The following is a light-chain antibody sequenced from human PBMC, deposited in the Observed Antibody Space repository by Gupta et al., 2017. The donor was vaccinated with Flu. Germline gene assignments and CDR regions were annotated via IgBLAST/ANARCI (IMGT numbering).Light chain of an antibody. J-gene: IGLJ2*01. V-gene: IGLV3-1*01. CDR2: QDS. Sequence: SYELTQPPSVSVSPGQTASITCSGDKLGDKYACWYQQKPGQPPVLVIYQDSKRPSGIPERFSGSNSGNTATLTIGGTQAMDEADYYCQAWDSSTVVFGGGTKLTVL. CDR1: KLGDKY. CDR3: QAWDSSTVV.